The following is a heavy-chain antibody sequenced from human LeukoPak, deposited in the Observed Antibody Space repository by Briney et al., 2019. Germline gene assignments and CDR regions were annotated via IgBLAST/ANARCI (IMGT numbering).Heavy chain of an antibody. V-gene: IGHV1-2*04. J-gene: IGHJ5*02. Sequence: GASVKVSCKVSGYTLTELSMHWVRQAPGQGLEWMGWINPNSGGINYAQKFQGWVTMTRDTSISTAYMELSRLRSDDTAVYYCARSGKGIAAAGPDWFDPWGQGTLVTVSS. CDR2: INPNSGGI. D-gene: IGHD6-13*01. CDR1: GYTLTELS. CDR3: ARSGKGIAAAGPDWFDP.